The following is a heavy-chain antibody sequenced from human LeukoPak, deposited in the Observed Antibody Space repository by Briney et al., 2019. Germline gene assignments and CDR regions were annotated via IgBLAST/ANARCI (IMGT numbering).Heavy chain of an antibody. D-gene: IGHD3-10*01. J-gene: IGHJ5*02. CDR1: GFTFSTYN. CDR3: ATVRDNWFDP. V-gene: IGHV3-21*01. Sequence: PGGSLRLSCAASGFTFSTYNMNWVRQAPGKGLEWVSSISSSSTYIYYADSVKGRFTVSRDNAKNSLYLQMNNLRAEDTAVYYCATVRDNWFDPWGQGTLVTASA. CDR2: ISSSSTYI.